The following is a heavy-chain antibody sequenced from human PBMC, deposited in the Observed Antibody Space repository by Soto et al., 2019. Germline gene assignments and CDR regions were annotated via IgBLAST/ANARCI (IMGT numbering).Heavy chain of an antibody. CDR3: ARVSGYGGVTFDY. Sequence: VVSLRLSCGASGFSFSGSWMSWVRQAPGKGREWVATIKQDGGETWYMDSVKGRFTVSRDNAKNSLFLQLSSLRAEDTAVYYCARVSGYGGVTFDYWGQGTPVTAAS. V-gene: IGHV3-7*01. J-gene: IGHJ4*02. CDR2: IKQDGGET. D-gene: IGHD5-12*01. CDR1: GFSFSGSW.